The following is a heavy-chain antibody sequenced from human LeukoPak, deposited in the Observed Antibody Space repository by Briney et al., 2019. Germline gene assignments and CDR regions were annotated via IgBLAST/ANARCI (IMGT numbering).Heavy chain of an antibody. V-gene: IGHV3-11*01. Sequence: GGSLRLSCVASGFTFSDFYMTWIRQAPGKGLEWLSCISNSGGTISYADSVEGRFTISRDNAKNSLYFQMNSLRANDTAVYYCASPGGQLWSDAFDIWGQGTMVTVSS. CDR1: GFTFSDFY. CDR3: ASPGGQLWSDAFDI. CDR2: ISNSGGTI. D-gene: IGHD5-18*01. J-gene: IGHJ3*02.